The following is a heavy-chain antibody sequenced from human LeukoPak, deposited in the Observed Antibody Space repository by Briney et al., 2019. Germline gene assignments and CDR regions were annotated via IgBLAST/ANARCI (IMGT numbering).Heavy chain of an antibody. J-gene: IGHJ3*02. CDR1: GGSINSHY. V-gene: IGHV4-4*07. CDR2: IYTSGST. D-gene: IGHD3-16*02. Sequence: PSETLSLTCTVTGGSINSHYWSWIRQPAGKGLEWIGHIYTSGSTYYNPSLRRRVTMSVDTSKNQFYLKLSSVTAADTAVYYCARDLRYVWGSYRTGYVDAFDIWGQGTMVTVSS. CDR3: ARDLRYVWGSYRTGYVDAFDI.